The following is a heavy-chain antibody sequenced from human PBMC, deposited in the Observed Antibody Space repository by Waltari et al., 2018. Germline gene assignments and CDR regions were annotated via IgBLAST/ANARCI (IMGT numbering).Heavy chain of an antibody. V-gene: IGHV4-31*02. CDR3: ARQIRGSWYFDL. Sequence: WIRQHPGMGLEWIGYIYYSGSTYYNPSLKSRVTISVDTSKNQFSLKLSSVTAADTAVYYCARQIRGSWYFDLWGRGTLVTVSS. J-gene: IGHJ2*01. CDR2: IYYSGST. D-gene: IGHD3-16*01.